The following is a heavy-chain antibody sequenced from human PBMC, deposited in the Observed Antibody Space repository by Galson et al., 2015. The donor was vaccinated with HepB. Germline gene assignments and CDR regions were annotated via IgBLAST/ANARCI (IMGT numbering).Heavy chain of an antibody. CDR1: GFTFGTYG. J-gene: IGHJ4*02. CDR2: ISYDGSNK. D-gene: IGHD1-26*01. V-gene: IGHV3-30*18. Sequence: SLRLSCAASGFTFGTYGMHWVRQAPGEGLEWVAVISYDGSNKYYADSVKGRFAISRDNSKNTLYLQMNSLRAEDTAVYYCAKGFLGGKYDGECFDYWGQGTLVTVSS. CDR3: AKGFLGGKYDGECFDY.